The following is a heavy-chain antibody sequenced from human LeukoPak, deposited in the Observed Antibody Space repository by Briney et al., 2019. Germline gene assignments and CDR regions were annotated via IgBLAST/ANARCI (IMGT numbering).Heavy chain of an antibody. CDR1: GFTFSSYA. CDR2: ISGSGGST. CDR3: ARDSDSGGYHIPGF. J-gene: IGHJ3*01. D-gene: IGHD3-22*01. V-gene: IGHV3-23*01. Sequence: GGSLRLSCAASGFTFSSYAMSWVRQAPGKGLEWVSAISGSGGSTYYADSVKGRFTISRDNSKNTLYLQMNSLRAEDTAVYYCARDSDSGGYHIPGFWGQGTMVTVSS.